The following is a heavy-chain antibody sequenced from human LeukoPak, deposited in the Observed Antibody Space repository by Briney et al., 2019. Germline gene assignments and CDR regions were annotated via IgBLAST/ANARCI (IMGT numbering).Heavy chain of an antibody. CDR2: SSSSSSYI. Sequence: PGGSLRLSCAASGVTFSSYSMNWVRQAPGKGLEWVSSSSSSSSYIYYADSVKGRFTISRDNAKNSLYLQMNSLRAEDTAVYYCAGGTGTTSYYYYYMDVWGKGTTVTVSS. CDR3: AGGTGTTSYYYYYMDV. J-gene: IGHJ6*03. CDR1: GVTFSSYS. D-gene: IGHD1-1*01. V-gene: IGHV3-21*01.